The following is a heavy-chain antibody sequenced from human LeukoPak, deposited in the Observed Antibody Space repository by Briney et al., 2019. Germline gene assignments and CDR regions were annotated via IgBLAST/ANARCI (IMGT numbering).Heavy chain of an antibody. V-gene: IGHV4-39*01. Sequence: SETLSLTCTVSGASITSASYYWGWIRQPPGKGLEWIGSIYYSGSTYYNPSLKSRVTISVDTSKNQFSLRLSSVTAADTAVYYCASRAFDIWGQGTMVTVSS. J-gene: IGHJ3*02. CDR2: IYYSGST. CDR3: ASRAFDI. CDR1: GASITSASYY.